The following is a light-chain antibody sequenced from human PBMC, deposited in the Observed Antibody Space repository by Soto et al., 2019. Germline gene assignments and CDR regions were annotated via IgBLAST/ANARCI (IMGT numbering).Light chain of an antibody. CDR1: QSVSSSY. V-gene: IGKV3-11*01. CDR2: DAS. J-gene: IGKJ5*01. CDR3: QQRSNWPSIT. Sequence: IVLTQSPGTLSLSPGERATLSCRASQSVSSSYLAWYQQKPGQAPRLLIYDASNRATGIPARFSGSGSGTDFTLTISSLEPEDFAVYYCQQRSNWPSITFGQGTRLE.